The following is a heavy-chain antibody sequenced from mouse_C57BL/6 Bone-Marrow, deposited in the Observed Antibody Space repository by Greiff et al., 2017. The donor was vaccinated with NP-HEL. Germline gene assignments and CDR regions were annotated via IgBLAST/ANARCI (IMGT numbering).Heavy chain of an antibody. J-gene: IGHJ4*01. D-gene: IGHD1-1*01. V-gene: IGHV1-63*01. CDR3: ATVLHYYGSIYVRYAMDY. Sequence: QVQLQQSGAELVRPGTSVKMSCKASGYTFTNYWIGWAKQRPGHGLEWIGDIYPGGGYSNYNEKFKGKATLTADKSSSTAYMQFSSLTSEDSAIYYCATVLHYYGSIYVRYAMDYWGQLTAVTVSS. CDR1: GYTFTNYW. CDR2: IYPGGGYS.